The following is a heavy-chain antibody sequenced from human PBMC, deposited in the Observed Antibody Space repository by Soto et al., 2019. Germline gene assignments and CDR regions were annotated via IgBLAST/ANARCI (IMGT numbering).Heavy chain of an antibody. CDR3: ARGTGGRIAARLGPPFDY. Sequence: QVQLVQSGAEVKKPGSSVKVSCKASGGTFSSYAISWVRQAPGQGLEWMGGIIPIFGTANYAQKFQGRVTITADESTSPAYMELSSLRSEDTAVYYCARGTGGRIAARLGPPFDYCGQGTLVTVSS. D-gene: IGHD6-6*01. J-gene: IGHJ4*02. CDR2: IIPIFGTA. V-gene: IGHV1-69*01. CDR1: GGTFSSYA.